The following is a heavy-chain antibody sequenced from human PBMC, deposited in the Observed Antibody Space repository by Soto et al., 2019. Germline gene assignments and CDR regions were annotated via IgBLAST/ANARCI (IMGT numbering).Heavy chain of an antibody. V-gene: IGHV5-51*01. J-gene: IGHJ6*01. CDR1: GYSFTSYW. CDR3: ARTAAAGKYYYGVDV. Sequence: GESLKSSCKGSGYSFTSYWIGWVRQMPGKGLEWMGIIYPGDSDTRYSPSFQGQVTISADKSISTAYLQWSSLKASDTAIYYCARTAAAGKYYYGVDVWGQGTTVTGSS. CDR2: IYPGDSDT. D-gene: IGHD6-13*01.